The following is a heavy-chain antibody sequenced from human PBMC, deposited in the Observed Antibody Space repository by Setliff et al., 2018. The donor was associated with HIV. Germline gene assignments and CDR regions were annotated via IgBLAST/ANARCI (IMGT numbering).Heavy chain of an antibody. J-gene: IGHJ5*02. CDR3: ARAAGTFNWFDP. D-gene: IGHD6-13*01. CDR2: IYYSGST. CDR1: GGSISNYY. Sequence: PSETLSLTCTVSGGSISNYYWGWIRQHPGKGLEWIGYIYYSGSTYYNPSLKSRVTISVDTSKNQFSLKLSSVTAADTAVYYCARAAGTFNWFDPWGQGTLVTVSS. V-gene: IGHV4-59*06.